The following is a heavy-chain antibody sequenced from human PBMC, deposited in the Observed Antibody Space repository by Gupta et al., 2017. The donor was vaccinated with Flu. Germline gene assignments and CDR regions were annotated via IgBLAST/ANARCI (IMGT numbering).Heavy chain of an antibody. CDR3: ARGGEYYYDSSGYPPPEYFQH. CDR2: INHSGST. J-gene: IGHJ1*01. CDR1: GGSFSGYY. Sequence: QVQLQQWGAGLLKPSETLSLTCAVYGGSFSGYYCSWIRQPPGKGLEWIGEINHSGSTNYNPSLKSRVTISVDTSKNQFSLKLSSVTAADTAVYYCARGGEYYYDSSGYPPPEYFQHWGQGTLVTVSS. V-gene: IGHV4-34*01. D-gene: IGHD3-22*01.